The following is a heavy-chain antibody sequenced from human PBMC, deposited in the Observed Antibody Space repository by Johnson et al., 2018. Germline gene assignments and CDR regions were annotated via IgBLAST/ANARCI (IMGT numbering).Heavy chain of an antibody. D-gene: IGHD2-21*01. CDR3: ARDSWGLNCAEYFQH. CDR1: GLSFDDYA. V-gene: IGHV3-66*01. CDR2: IYSSGSL. J-gene: IGHJ1*01. Sequence: EVQLVESGGGVVQPGGSLRLSCAASGLSFDDYAMHWVRQAPGKGLAWVSVIYSSGSLYYAASVKGRFTISRENSKNTLYLQMNSLGAEDTAVYYCARDSWGLNCAEYFQHWGQGTLVIVSS.